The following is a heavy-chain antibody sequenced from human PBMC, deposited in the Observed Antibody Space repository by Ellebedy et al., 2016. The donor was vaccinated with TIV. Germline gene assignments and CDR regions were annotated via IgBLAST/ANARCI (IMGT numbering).Heavy chain of an antibody. CDR3: ARASWGGFDY. J-gene: IGHJ4*02. D-gene: IGHD2-2*01. Sequence: SGPTLVKPTQTLTLTCTFSGFLLSTSGMRVSWIRQPPGKALEWLARIDWDDDKFYSTSLKTRLTISKDTSKNQVVLTMTNMDPVDTATYYCARASWGGFDYWGQGTLVTVSS. CDR1: GFLLSTSGMR. CDR2: IDWDDDK. V-gene: IGHV2-70*04.